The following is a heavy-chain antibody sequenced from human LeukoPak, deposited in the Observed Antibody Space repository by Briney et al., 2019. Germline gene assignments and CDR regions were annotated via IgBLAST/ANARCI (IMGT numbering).Heavy chain of an antibody. CDR1: GFTFSSYW. CDR3: ARGGKRALAGTRSPQYFQH. Sequence: GGSLRLSCAASGFTFSSYWMSWVRQAPGKGLEWVAFIRYDGSNKYYADSVKGRFTISRDNSKNTLYLQMNSLRPEDTAVYYCARGGKRALAGTRSPQYFQHWGQGTLVTVSS. V-gene: IGHV3-30*02. CDR2: IRYDGSNK. J-gene: IGHJ1*01. D-gene: IGHD6-19*01.